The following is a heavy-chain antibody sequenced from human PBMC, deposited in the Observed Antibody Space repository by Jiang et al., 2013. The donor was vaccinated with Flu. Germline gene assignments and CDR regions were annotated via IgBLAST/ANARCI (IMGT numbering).Heavy chain of an antibody. D-gene: IGHD6-13*01. CDR3: ARAIYSSSWYFDY. J-gene: IGHJ4*02. CDR1: GGSISSYY. CDR2: IYYSGST. V-gene: IGHV4-59*01. Sequence: GSGLVKPSETLSLTCTVSGGSISSYYWSWIRQLPGKGLEWIGYIYYSGSTNYNPSLKSRVTISVDTSKNQFSLKLSSVTAADTAVYYCARAIYSSSWYFDYWGQGTLVTVSS.